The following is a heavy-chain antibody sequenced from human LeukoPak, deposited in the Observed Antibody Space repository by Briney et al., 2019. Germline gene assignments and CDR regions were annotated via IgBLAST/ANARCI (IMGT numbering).Heavy chain of an antibody. CDR1: GYSFTSYW. D-gene: IGHD6-25*01. V-gene: IGHV5-51*01. CDR3: ARGTRWTAAIIPTYFDY. J-gene: IGHJ4*02. Sequence: GESLKISCKGSGYSFTSYWIGWVRQMPGKGLEWMGNIYPGDSDTRYSPSFQGQVTISADKSISTAYLQWSSLKASDTAMYYCARGTRWTAAIIPTYFDYWGQGTLVTVSS. CDR2: IYPGDSDT.